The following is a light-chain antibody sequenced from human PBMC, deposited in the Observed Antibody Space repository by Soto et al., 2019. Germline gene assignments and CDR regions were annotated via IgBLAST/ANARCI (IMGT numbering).Light chain of an antibody. Sequence: QVSQSPSTLSASVGDRVTITCRASQSISSWLAWYQQKPGKAPKLLLYKASTLETGVPSRSSGSGSGTEFTLTISTLQPDDFATYYCHQYNTYLWTFGQGTKVDIK. V-gene: IGKV1-5*03. CDR3: HQYNTYLWT. J-gene: IGKJ1*01. CDR1: QSISSW. CDR2: KAS.